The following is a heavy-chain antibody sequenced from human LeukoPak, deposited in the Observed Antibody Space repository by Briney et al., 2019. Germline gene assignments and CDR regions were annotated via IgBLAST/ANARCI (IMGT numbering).Heavy chain of an antibody. J-gene: IGHJ4*02. D-gene: IGHD3-22*01. CDR2: ISSSGSTI. V-gene: IGHV3-48*03. CDR1: GFTFSSYE. Sequence: PGGSLRLSCAASGFTFSSYEMNWVRQAPGKGLEWVSYISSSGSTIYYADSVKGRFTISRDNAKNSLYLQMNSLRAEDTAVYHCAGPTEYYYDSTSLWGQGTLVTVSS. CDR3: AGPTEYYYDSTSL.